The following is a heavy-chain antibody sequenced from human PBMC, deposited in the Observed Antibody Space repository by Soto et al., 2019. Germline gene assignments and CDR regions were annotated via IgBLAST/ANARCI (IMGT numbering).Heavy chain of an antibody. V-gene: IGHV3-30-3*01. CDR3: ARDLQHFLYGSGEPDYYGMDV. Sequence: GGSLRLSCAASGFTFSSYAMHWVRQAPGKGLEWVAVISYDGSNKYYADSVKGRFTISRDNSKNTLYLQMNSPRAEDTAVYYCARDLQHFLYGSGEPDYYGMDVWGQGTTVTVSS. CDR2: ISYDGSNK. D-gene: IGHD3-10*01. J-gene: IGHJ6*01. CDR1: GFTFSSYA.